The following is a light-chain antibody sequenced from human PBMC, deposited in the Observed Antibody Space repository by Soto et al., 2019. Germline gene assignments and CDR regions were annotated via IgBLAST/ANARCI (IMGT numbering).Light chain of an antibody. V-gene: IGKV3-20*01. Sequence: EIVLTQSPGTLSLSPGEGATLSCRASQSVRNSYLAWYRQNPGQAPRLLMYTTSSRATGISDRFSGSGSGTDFTLTISRLEPEDFAVYFCQQYGRPPVTFGQGTRLEI. CDR2: TTS. CDR3: QQYGRPPVT. J-gene: IGKJ5*01. CDR1: QSVRNSY.